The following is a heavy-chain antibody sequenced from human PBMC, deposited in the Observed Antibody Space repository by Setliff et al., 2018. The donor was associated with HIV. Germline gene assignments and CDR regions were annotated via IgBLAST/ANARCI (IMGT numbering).Heavy chain of an antibody. J-gene: IGHJ4*02. Sequence: PSETLSLTCIVSGGSISSSSFYWGWIRQPPGKGLEWIGSIHYSEGTYYNESLKSRVTISVATSKKQFSLKLTSVTAADTSLYYCARHQYVAGLIDSWGQGTLVTVS. CDR1: GGSISSSSFY. CDR2: IHYSEGT. CDR3: ARHQYVAGLIDS. D-gene: IGHD3-16*01. V-gene: IGHV4-39*01.